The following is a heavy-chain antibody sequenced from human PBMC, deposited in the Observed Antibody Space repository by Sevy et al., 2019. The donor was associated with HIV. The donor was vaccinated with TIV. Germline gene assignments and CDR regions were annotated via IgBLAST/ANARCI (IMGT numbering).Heavy chain of an antibody. V-gene: IGHV3-21*04. Sequence: GESLRLSCAPSGFTFRTYSMNWVRQAPGKGLEWLSSISDDSRYIYYSDSVKGRFTISRANAKNLLYLQMNNLRVEDTAIYYCARDFTIFGVVSGIDYWGQGNLVTVSS. J-gene: IGHJ4*02. CDR3: ARDFTIFGVVSGIDY. D-gene: IGHD3-3*01. CDR1: GFTFRTYS. CDR2: ISDDSRYI.